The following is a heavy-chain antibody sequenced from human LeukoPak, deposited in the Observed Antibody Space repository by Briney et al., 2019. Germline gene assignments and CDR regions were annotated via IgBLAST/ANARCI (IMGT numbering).Heavy chain of an antibody. CDR3: ARGQFVWSLDY. CDR2: IYYSGST. CDR1: GGSISSYY. J-gene: IGHJ4*02. V-gene: IGHV4-59*01. Sequence: SETLSLTCTVSGGSISSYYWSWIRQPPGKGLEWIGYIYYSGSTNYNPSLKSRVTISVDTSKNQFSLKLSSVTAADTAVYYCARGQFVWSLDYWGQGTLVTVSS. D-gene: IGHD3-9*01.